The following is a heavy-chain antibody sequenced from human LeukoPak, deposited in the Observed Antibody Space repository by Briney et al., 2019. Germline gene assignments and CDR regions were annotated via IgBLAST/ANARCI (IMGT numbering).Heavy chain of an antibody. CDR2: INPNSGGT. CDR1: GTYTLIELS. V-gene: IGHV1-2*02. D-gene: IGHD5-18*01. CDR3: ARAGYSYGPLDV. Sequence: ASVKVSCKVSGTYTLIELSMHWVRQAPGQGLEWMGWINPNSGGTNYAQKFQGRVTMTRDTSISTAYMELSRLRSDDTAVYYCARAGYSYGPLDVWGQGTTVTVSS. J-gene: IGHJ6*02.